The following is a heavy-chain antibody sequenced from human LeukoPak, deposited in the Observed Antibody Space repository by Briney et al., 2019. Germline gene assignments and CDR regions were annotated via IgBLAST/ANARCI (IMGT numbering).Heavy chain of an antibody. CDR1: GFNFKNYA. J-gene: IGHJ4*02. V-gene: IGHV3-23*01. D-gene: IGHD2-2*02. CDR3: AKAGNTAWTAVDY. Sequence: GGSLRLSCAASGFNFKNYAMTWVRQAPGKGLEWVSRISDSAGATYYADSVRGRFTISRDNSGSTLHLQMNSLRADDTALYYCAKAGNTAWTAVDYWGQGTLVTVSS. CDR2: ISDSAGAT.